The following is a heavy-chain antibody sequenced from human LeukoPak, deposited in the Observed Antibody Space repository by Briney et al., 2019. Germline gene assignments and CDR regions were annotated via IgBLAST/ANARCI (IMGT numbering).Heavy chain of an antibody. V-gene: IGHV4-59*01. D-gene: IGHD5-24*01. Sequence: TSETLSLTCTVSGGSISSYYWSWIRQPPGKGLEWIGNIYYSGSTNYNPSLKSRVTISVDTSKNQFSLKLSSVTAADTAVYYCARAIDGYSVNYYYYGMDVWGQGTTVTVSS. CDR1: GGSISSYY. CDR2: IYYSGST. J-gene: IGHJ6*02. CDR3: ARAIDGYSVNYYYYGMDV.